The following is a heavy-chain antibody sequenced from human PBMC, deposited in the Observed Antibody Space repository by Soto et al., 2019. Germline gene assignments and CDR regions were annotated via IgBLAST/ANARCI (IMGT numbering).Heavy chain of an antibody. CDR2: ISGAGGST. V-gene: IGHV3-23*01. CDR3: AKSWGNTWELYYFDS. CDR1: GLICEAYS. J-gene: IGHJ4*02. Sequence: EVQLLESGGGLVQPGGSLRLSCAASGLICEAYSMSWVRQPPGKGLEWVSGISGAGGSTYYADSVKGRFTISRDNSKNTLYLQVNSLRTEDTAVYYCAKSWGNTWELYYFDSWGQGTLVTVSS. D-gene: IGHD1-7*01.